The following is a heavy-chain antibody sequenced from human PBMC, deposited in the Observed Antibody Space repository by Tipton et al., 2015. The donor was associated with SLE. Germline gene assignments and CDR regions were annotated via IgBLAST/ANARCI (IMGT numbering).Heavy chain of an antibody. V-gene: IGHV5-51*03. D-gene: IGHD3-10*01. CDR3: ARRGDYPALRHSGYYIDV. CDR1: GYNFGNHW. Sequence: QLVQSGAELKKPGESLKISCRATGYNFGNHWIAWVRQRPGKGLEWMGIIYPDDSETRYNPSFQGHVTISGDTSINTAYLHWSSREASASASYYCARRGDYPALRHSGYYIDVWGSGTTVTVSS. CDR2: IYPDDSET. J-gene: IGHJ6*03.